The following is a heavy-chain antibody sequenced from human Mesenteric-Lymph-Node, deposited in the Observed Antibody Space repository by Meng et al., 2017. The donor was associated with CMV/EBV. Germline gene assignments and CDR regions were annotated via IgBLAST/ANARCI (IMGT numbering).Heavy chain of an antibody. V-gene: IGHV4-59*01. D-gene: IGHD1-1*01. J-gene: IGHJ4*02. CDR2: ISYSGST. CDR1: GGSMSSYF. CDR3: ARSKYTYRY. Sequence: LSLTCTVSGGSMSSYFWTWIRQPPGKGLEWIGFISYSGSTNYNPSLKSRVTISLDTSKNQFSLELSSVTAADTAVYYCARSKYTYRYWGQGTLVTVSS.